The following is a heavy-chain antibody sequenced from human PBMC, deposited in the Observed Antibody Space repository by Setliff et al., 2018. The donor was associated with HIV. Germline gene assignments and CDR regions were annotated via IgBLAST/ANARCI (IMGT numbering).Heavy chain of an antibody. V-gene: IGHV3-48*02. Sequence: GGSLRLSCVGSGFTFNSYAMNWVRQAPGKGLEWVSYISSSSSSIYYGDSVKGRFTISRDNAKNSLDLEMHSLTDEDTAVYYCANMQWASNAWYSFDYWGQGALVTVSS. D-gene: IGHD6-19*01. CDR1: GFTFNSYA. CDR2: ISSSSSSI. CDR3: ANMQWASNAWYSFDY. J-gene: IGHJ4*02.